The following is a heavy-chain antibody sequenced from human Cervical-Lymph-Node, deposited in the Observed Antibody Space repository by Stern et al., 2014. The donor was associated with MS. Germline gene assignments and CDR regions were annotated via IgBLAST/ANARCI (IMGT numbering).Heavy chain of an antibody. CDR3: ARNRLRFGGPSSRRGSGMDV. CDR2: IIPMFGTH. Sequence: QLVQSGAEVKKPGSSVTVSCKTSGGTFSTNALSWVRQAPGQGLEWVGGIIPMFGTHFYAPDFQGRVTITADESTSIVYMEVTSLRYDDTAVYFCARNRLRFGGPSSRRGSGMDVWGQGTRVTVSS. CDR1: GGTFSTNA. J-gene: IGHJ6*02. V-gene: IGHV1-69*01. D-gene: IGHD3-3*01.